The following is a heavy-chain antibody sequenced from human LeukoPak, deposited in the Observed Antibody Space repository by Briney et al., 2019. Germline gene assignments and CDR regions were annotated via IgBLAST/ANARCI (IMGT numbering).Heavy chain of an antibody. J-gene: IGHJ6*02. Sequence: GGSLRLSCAVSGFTFSSHDLHWVRQAAGKGLEWVSTIGTTGDTFYPDSVKGRFTISRESAKNSLYLQMNSLRAGDTAVYYCARDLRGYRYGGYPYFYGMDVWGQETTVTVSS. V-gene: IGHV3-13*01. CDR1: GFTFSSHD. CDR3: ARDLRGYRYGGYPYFYGMDV. CDR2: IGTTGDT. D-gene: IGHD5-18*01.